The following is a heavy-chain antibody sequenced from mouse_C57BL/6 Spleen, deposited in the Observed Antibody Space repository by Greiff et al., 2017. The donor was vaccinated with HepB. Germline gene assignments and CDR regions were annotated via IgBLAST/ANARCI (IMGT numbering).Heavy chain of an antibody. CDR1: GYSITSGSY. CDR2: ISYDGSN. Sequence: EVKLQESGPGLVKPSQSLSLTCSVTGYSITSGSYWNWIRHFPGNKLEWMGYISYDGSNNYNPSLKNRISITRDTSKNQFFLKLNSVTTEDTATYYCANYDYNDGAYYFDYWGQGTTLTVSS. D-gene: IGHD2-4*01. J-gene: IGHJ2*01. CDR3: ANYDYNDGAYYFDY. V-gene: IGHV3-6*01.